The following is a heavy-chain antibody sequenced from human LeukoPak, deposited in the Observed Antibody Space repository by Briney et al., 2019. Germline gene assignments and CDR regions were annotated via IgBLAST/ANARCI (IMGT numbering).Heavy chain of an antibody. V-gene: IGHV3-74*01. D-gene: IGHD3-10*01. Sequence: GGSLRLSCAASGFTFSSYWMHWVRQAPGKGLVWVSRINNDGSSTSYADSVKGRFTISRDNAKNTLYLQVNSLRAEDAAVYYCGRLAIGRGVNADYWGQGTLVTVSS. CDR1: GFTFSSYW. J-gene: IGHJ4*02. CDR2: INNDGSST. CDR3: GRLAIGRGVNADY.